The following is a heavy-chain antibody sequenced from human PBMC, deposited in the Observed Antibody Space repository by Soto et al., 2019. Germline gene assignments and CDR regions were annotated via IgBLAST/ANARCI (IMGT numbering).Heavy chain of an antibody. J-gene: IGHJ4*02. D-gene: IGHD3-16*01. CDR3: AKGLGQWGIRINSLKGYYFDY. Sequence: EVQLLESGGGLVQPGGSLRLSCAASGFTFSSYAMSWVRQAPGKGLEWVSAISGSGGSTYYADSVKGRFTISRDNSKNTLYLQMNSLRAEDTAVYYWAKGLGQWGIRINSLKGYYFDYWGQGTLVTVSS. CDR1: GFTFSSYA. V-gene: IGHV3-23*01. CDR2: ISGSGGST.